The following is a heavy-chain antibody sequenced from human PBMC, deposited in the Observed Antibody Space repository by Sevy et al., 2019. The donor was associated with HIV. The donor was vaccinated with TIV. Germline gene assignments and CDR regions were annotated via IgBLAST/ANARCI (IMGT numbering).Heavy chain of an antibody. CDR3: ARDLPPSATTVAHFDY. Sequence: GGSLRLSCTASGFTFSTYEMNWVRQAPGKGLEWVSYISNSGNTIYYSDSVKGRLTISRDKAKNSLYLQMNSLRAADTAVYYCARDLPPSATTVAHFDYWGRGTLVTVSS. D-gene: IGHD4-17*01. CDR1: GFTFSTYE. J-gene: IGHJ4*02. CDR2: ISNSGNTI. V-gene: IGHV3-48*03.